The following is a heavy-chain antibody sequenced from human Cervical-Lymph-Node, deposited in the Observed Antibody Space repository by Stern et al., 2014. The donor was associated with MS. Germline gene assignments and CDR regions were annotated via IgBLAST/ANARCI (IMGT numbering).Heavy chain of an antibody. CDR2: LNPHSGVT. J-gene: IGHJ4*02. CDR1: GYTFTDYY. Sequence: QVQLMQSGAEVKKPGASVKVSCKASGYTFTDYYMHWVRQAPGQGLEWMGWLNPHSGVTNYAQKFQGRVTMTRDRSMNTAYMELSSLKSDDTAVYSCARDLGYSEGFAYWGQGSLVTVSS. CDR3: ARDLGYSEGFAY. V-gene: IGHV1-2*02. D-gene: IGHD1-1*01.